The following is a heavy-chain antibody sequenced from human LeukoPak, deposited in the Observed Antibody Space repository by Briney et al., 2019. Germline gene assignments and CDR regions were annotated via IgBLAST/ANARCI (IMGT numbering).Heavy chain of an antibody. D-gene: IGHD3-3*01. V-gene: IGHV1-69*04. Sequence: SVKVSCQASGGTFSSYAISWVRQAPGQGLAWMGRIIPILGIANYAQKFQGRVTITADKSTSTAYMELSSLRSEDTAVYYCARQYGVLTSVGGMDVWGQGTTVTVSS. CDR3: ARQYGVLTSVGGMDV. J-gene: IGHJ6*02. CDR1: GGTFSSYA. CDR2: IIPILGIA.